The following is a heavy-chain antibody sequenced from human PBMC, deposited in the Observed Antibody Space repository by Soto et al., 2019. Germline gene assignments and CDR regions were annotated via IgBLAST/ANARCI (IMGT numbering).Heavy chain of an antibody. D-gene: IGHD6-19*01. CDR1: GGSISSSSYY. CDR2: IYYSGST. V-gene: IGHV4-39*01. Sequence: QLQLQESGPGLVKPSETLSLTCTVSGGSISSSSYYWGWIRQPPGKGLEWMGSIYYSGSTYYNPSLKSRVTISVDTSKNQFSLKLSSVTAADTAVYYCARVGQWLDFDYWGQGTLVTVSS. CDR3: ARVGQWLDFDY. J-gene: IGHJ4*02.